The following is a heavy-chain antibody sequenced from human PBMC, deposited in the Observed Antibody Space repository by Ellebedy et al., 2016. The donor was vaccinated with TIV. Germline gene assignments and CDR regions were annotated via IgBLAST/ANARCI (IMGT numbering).Heavy chain of an antibody. D-gene: IGHD6-19*01. CDR1: GFTFSNAW. J-gene: IGHJ5*02. CDR2: IKSKTDGGTT. CDR3: TTDLEQWLLKNDWFDP. Sequence: GGSLRLXXAASGFTFSNAWMSWVRQAPGKGLEWVGRIKSKTDGGTTDYAAPVKGRFTISRDDSKNTLYLQMNSLKTEDTAVYYCTTDLEQWLLKNDWFDPWGQGTLVTVSS. V-gene: IGHV3-15*01.